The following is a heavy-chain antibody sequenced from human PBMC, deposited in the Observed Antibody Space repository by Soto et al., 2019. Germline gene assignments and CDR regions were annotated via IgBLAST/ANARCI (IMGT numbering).Heavy chain of an antibody. Sequence: EVQLVESGGGLVQPGGSLRVSCAASGFTLRSHRIHWVRQAPGKGLEWVSRIDTDGGGTSYADSVKGRFTISTDNAKNKVYLQMNGLRAEDTAVDYCATVFDLWGQGTLVTVSS. CDR1: GFTLRSHR. CDR3: ATVFDL. CDR2: IDTDGGGT. V-gene: IGHV3-74*01. J-gene: IGHJ5*02.